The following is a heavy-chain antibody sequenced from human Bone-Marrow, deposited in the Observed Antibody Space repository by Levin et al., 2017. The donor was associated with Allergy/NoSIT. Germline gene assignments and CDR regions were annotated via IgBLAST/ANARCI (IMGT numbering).Heavy chain of an antibody. CDR3: ARDPRLLAIVVVINVVYYFDY. J-gene: IGHJ4*02. D-gene: IGHD3-22*01. CDR2: ISYDGSNK. Sequence: VRKAPGKGLEWVAVISYDGSNKYYADSVKGRFTISRDNSKNTLYLQMNSLRAEDTAVYYCARDPRLLAIVVVINVVYYFDYWGQGTLVTVSS. V-gene: IGHV3-30*04.